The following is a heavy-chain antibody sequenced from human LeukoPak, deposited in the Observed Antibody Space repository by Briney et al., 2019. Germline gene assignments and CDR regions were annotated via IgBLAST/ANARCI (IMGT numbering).Heavy chain of an antibody. CDR1: GFTFSSYG. V-gene: IGHV3-30*02. J-gene: IGHJ3*02. Sequence: AGGSLRLSCAASGFTFSSYGMHWVRQAPGKGLEWVAFIRYDGSNKYYADSVKGRFTISRDNSKNTLYLQMNSLRAEDTAVYYCAILIFTMIPPPHAFDIWGQGTMVTVSS. CDR3: AILIFTMIPPPHAFDI. D-gene: IGHD3-22*01. CDR2: IRYDGSNK.